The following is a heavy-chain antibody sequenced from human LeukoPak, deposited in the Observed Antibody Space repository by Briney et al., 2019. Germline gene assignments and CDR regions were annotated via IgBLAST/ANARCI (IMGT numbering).Heavy chain of an antibody. CDR3: AKRSSGWYKSAFDI. V-gene: IGHV4-59*01. Sequence: SETLSLTCTVSSGSISSYYWSWIRQPPGKGLEWIGHIYYSGSTNYNPSLKSRVTISVDTSKNQFSLKLSSVTAADTAVYYCAKRSSGWYKSAFDIWGQGTMVTVSS. CDR1: SGSISSYY. J-gene: IGHJ3*02. CDR2: IYYSGST. D-gene: IGHD6-19*01.